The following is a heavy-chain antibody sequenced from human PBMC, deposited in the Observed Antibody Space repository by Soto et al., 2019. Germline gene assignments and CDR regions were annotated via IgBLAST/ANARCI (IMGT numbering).Heavy chain of an antibody. D-gene: IGHD6-13*01. Sequence: SETLSLTWTVSGGSISSGGYYWSWIRQHPGKGLEWIGYIYYSGSTYYNPSLKSRVTISVDTSKNQFSLKLSSVTAADTAVYYCRGAAAGTDYYYYYGMDVWGQGTTVTSP. CDR2: IYYSGST. V-gene: IGHV4-31*02. CDR1: GGSISSGGYY. CDR3: RGAAAGTDYYYYYGMDV. J-gene: IGHJ6*02.